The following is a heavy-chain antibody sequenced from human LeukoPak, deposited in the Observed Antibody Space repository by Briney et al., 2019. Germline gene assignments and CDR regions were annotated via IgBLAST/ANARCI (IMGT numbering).Heavy chain of an antibody. J-gene: IGHJ3*02. CDR2: INPSGGST. CDR3: ARAGTSVAFDI. D-gene: IGHD1-1*01. V-gene: IGHV1-46*01. CDR1: GYTFTSYY. Sequence: ASVKVSCKASGYTFTSYYMHWVRQAPGQGLEWMGIINPSGGSTSYAQKFQGRVTMTRDMSTSTVYMELSSLRSGDTAVYYCARAGTSVAFDIWGQGTMVTVSS.